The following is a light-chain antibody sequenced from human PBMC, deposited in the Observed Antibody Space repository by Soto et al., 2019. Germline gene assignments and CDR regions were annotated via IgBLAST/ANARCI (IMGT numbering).Light chain of an antibody. CDR1: QSVSYW. V-gene: IGKV1-5*03. CDR2: KAS. CDR3: HQYYSFGT. Sequence: DIQMTQSPSTLSTSVGARVTITCRASQSVSYWLAWYQKKPGKAPKLLIYKASTLKSGVPSRFSGSGSGTEFTLTISSLQPDDFATYYCHQYYSFGTFGQGTKVDI. J-gene: IGKJ1*01.